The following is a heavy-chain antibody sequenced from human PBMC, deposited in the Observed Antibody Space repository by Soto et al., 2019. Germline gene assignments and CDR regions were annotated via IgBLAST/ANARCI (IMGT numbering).Heavy chain of an antibody. CDR1: GYTFTSYG. CDR3: ARDIEDIVVVVAATNYFDY. CDR2: ISAYNGNT. D-gene: IGHD2-15*01. J-gene: IGHJ4*02. Sequence: ASVKVSCKASGYTFTSYGISWVRQAPGQGLEWMGWISAYNGNTNYAQKLQGRVTMTTDTSTSTAYMELRSLRSDDTAVYYCARDIEDIVVVVAATNYFDYWGQGTLVTVSS. V-gene: IGHV1-18*01.